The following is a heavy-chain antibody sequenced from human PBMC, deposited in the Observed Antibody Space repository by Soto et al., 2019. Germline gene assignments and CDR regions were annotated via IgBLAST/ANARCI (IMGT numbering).Heavy chain of an antibody. Sequence: GGSLRLSCAASGFTVSSNYMSWVRQAPGKGLEWVSVIYSGGSTYYADSVKGRFTISRDNSKNTLYLQMNSLRAEDTAVYYCARGNSSSWYIYYYYYYGMDVWGQGTTVTVSS. CDR3: ARGNSSSWYIYYYYYYGMDV. J-gene: IGHJ6*02. V-gene: IGHV3-66*01. CDR2: IYSGGST. D-gene: IGHD6-13*01. CDR1: GFTVSSNY.